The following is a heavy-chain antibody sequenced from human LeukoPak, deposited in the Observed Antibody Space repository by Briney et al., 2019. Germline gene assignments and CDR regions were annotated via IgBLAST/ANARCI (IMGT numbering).Heavy chain of an antibody. Sequence: QPGGSLRLSCEASGFTFSSYAMSWVRQAPGKGLEWVSVISGGGGSTDYADSVKGRFAIPRDNSKSALYLQMNSLRAEDTAVYYCAKDFGRNLGGPGYWGRGTLVTISS. D-gene: IGHD3-10*01. CDR1: GFTFSSYA. CDR2: ISGGGGST. V-gene: IGHV3-23*01. CDR3: AKDFGRNLGGPGY. J-gene: IGHJ4*02.